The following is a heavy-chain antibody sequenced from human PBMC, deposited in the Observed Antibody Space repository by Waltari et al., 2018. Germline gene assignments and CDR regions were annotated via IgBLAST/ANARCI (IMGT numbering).Heavy chain of an antibody. CDR1: GYTHTELS. D-gene: IGHD3-22*01. CDR2: FDPEDGET. Sequence: QVQLVQSGAEVKKPGASVKVSCKVSGYTHTELSMTWVRQAPGKGLEWMGGFDPEDGETIYAQKFQGRVTMTEDTSTDTAYMELSSLRSEDTAVYYCATDLRDYYDSSGYYFPFDYWGQGTLVTVSS. J-gene: IGHJ4*02. CDR3: ATDLRDYYDSSGYYFPFDY. V-gene: IGHV1-24*01.